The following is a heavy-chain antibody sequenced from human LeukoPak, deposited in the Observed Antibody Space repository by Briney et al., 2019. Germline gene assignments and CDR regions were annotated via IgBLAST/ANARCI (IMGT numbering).Heavy chain of an antibody. CDR2: ISGTTGTI. CDR1: GYTFSGHA. D-gene: IGHD3-10*01. V-gene: IGHV3-23*01. J-gene: IGHJ4*02. Sequence: QPGGSLRLSCEASGYTFSGHAMSWVRQAPGKGLEWVSTISGTTGTIYYADSVKGRFTISGDNSKNTLYLQMKSLRAEDTAEYHCARVRGYFDSGNYFGFFDFWGQGTLVTVSS. CDR3: ARVRGYFDSGNYFGFFDF.